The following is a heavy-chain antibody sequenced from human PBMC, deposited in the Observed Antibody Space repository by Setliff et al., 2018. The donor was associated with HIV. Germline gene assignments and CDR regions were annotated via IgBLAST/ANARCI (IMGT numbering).Heavy chain of an antibody. V-gene: IGHV3-74*01. J-gene: IGHJ4*02. CDR1: GFTFSDYW. Sequence: GGSLRLSCTASGFTFSDYWMHWVRRGPGRGLEWVSRIGRDGTVANYADSVKGRFTISRDNARNTLFLQMNSLGVEDTALYYCARGQTSVTLQFDHWGQGTLVTVSS. CDR2: IGRDGTVA. D-gene: IGHD4-17*01. CDR3: ARGQTSVTLQFDH.